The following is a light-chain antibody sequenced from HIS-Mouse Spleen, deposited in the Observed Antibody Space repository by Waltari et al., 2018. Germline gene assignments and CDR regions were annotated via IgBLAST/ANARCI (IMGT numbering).Light chain of an antibody. J-gene: IGLJ3*02. V-gene: IGLV2-23*01. CDR3: CSYAGSSTWV. CDR1: SRAVGSYNL. Sequence: QSALTQPASVSGSPGQSITISCTGTSRAVGSYNLVSWYQQHPGKAPKLMIYEGSKRPSGVSNRFSGSKSGNTASLTISRLQAEDEADYYCCSYAGSSTWVFGGGTKLTVL. CDR2: EGS.